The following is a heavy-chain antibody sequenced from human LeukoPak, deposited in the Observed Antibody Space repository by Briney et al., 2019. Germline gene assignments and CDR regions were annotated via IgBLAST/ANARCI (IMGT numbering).Heavy chain of an antibody. D-gene: IGHD4-11*01. Sequence: SQTLSLTCTVSGGSISSGDYYWSWIRQPPGKGLEWIGYINYSGRTYYNPSLKSRVTISVDTSKNQFSLNLSSVTAADTAVYYCARGALAVTDFDYWGQGTLVTVSS. V-gene: IGHV4-30-4*01. CDR3: ARGALAVTDFDY. J-gene: IGHJ4*02. CDR1: GGSISSGDYY. CDR2: INYSGRT.